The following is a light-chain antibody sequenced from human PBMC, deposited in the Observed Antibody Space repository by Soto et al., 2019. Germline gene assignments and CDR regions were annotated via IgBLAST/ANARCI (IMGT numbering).Light chain of an antibody. Sequence: EIVLTQSPVTLSLSPGERATLSCRASQSINSALAWYQQKPGQAPRLLICGASRRATGIPDRFSGSGSGTDFTLTISRLEPEDFAVYYCQQYGSSPRTFGQGTKVDIK. CDR3: QQYGSSPRT. V-gene: IGKV3-20*01. CDR1: QSINSA. J-gene: IGKJ1*01. CDR2: GAS.